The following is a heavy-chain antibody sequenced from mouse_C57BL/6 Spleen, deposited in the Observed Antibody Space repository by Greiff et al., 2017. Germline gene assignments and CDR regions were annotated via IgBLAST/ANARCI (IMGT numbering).Heavy chain of an antibody. CDR2: IYPRSGNT. CDR3: ARKGITAAPFDY. V-gene: IGHV1-81*01. Sequence: VQLQQPGAELARPGASVKLSCKASGYTFTSYGISWVKQRTGQGLEWIGEIYPRSGNTYYNEKFKGKATLTADKSSSTAYMELRSLTSEDSAVYFCARKGITAAPFDYWGQGTTLTVSS. J-gene: IGHJ2*01. D-gene: IGHD1-2*01. CDR1: GYTFTSYG.